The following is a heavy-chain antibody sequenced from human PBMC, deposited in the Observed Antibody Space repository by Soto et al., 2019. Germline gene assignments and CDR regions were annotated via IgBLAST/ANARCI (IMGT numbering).Heavy chain of an antibody. D-gene: IGHD6-13*01. CDR1: GFTFDDYA. Sequence: EVQLVESGGGLVQPGRSLRLSCAASGFTFDDYAMHWVRQAPGKGLEWVSGISWNSGSIGYADSVKGRFTISRDNAKNSLYLQMNSLRAEDTALYSCAKAIAAAGPYYFDYWGQGTLVTVSS. CDR3: AKAIAAAGPYYFDY. V-gene: IGHV3-9*01. CDR2: ISWNSGSI. J-gene: IGHJ4*02.